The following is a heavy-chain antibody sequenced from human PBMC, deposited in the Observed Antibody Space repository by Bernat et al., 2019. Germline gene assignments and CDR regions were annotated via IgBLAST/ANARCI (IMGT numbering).Heavy chain of an antibody. CDR1: GGSISGFH. CDR2: IFYSGST. V-gene: IGHV4-59*08. CDR3: ARQASCGGDCHAFDI. J-gene: IGHJ3*02. D-gene: IGHD2-21*02. Sequence: QVQLQESGPGLVEPSETLSLTCTVSGGSISGFHWSWIRQPPGKGLEWIGYIFYSGSTNYNPSLKSRVTISVDTSKSQFSLRLSSVTAADTAVYYCARQASCGGDCHAFDIWGQGTKVTVSS.